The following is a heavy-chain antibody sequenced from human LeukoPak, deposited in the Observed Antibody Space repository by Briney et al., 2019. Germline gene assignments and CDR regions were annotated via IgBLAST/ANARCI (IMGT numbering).Heavy chain of an antibody. CDR3: ACSGSYSRQHYFDY. V-gene: IGHV1-69*05. CDR1: GGTFSSYA. CDR2: IIPIFGTA. J-gene: IGHJ4*02. Sequence: GSSVKVSCKASGGTFSSYAISWVRQAPGQGLEWMGGIIPIFGTANYAQKFQGRVTITTDESTSTAYMELSSLRSEDTAVSYCACSGSYSRQHYFDYWGQGTLVTVSS. D-gene: IGHD1-26*01.